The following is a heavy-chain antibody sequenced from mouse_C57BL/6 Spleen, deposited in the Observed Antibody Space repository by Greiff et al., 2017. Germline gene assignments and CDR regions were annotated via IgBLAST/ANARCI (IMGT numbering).Heavy chain of an antibody. V-gene: IGHV14-1*01. CDR3: TTSDGYLYYFDY. CDR2: IDPEDGDT. CDR1: GFNIKDYY. Sequence: VQLQQSGAELVRPGASVKLSCTASGFNIKDYYMHWVKQRPEQGLEWIGRIDPEDGDTESAPKFQGKATMPADTSSNTAYLQLSSLTSEDTAVYYCTTSDGYLYYFDYWGQGTTLTVSS. J-gene: IGHJ2*01. D-gene: IGHD2-3*01.